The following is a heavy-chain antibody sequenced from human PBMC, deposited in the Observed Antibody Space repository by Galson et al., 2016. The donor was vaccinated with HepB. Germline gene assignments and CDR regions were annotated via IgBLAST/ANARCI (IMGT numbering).Heavy chain of an antibody. Sequence: SVKVSCKASGYTFISYGTNWVRQAPGQGLEWMGWISAHNGDTTYAQKFQGRVTMARDTSTSTAYMELRSLRFDDTALYYCARDVQYRFDSWGQGTLVTVSS. CDR3: ARDVQYRFDS. J-gene: IGHJ4*02. CDR1: GYTFISYG. D-gene: IGHD2/OR15-2a*01. CDR2: ISAHNGDT. V-gene: IGHV1-18*01.